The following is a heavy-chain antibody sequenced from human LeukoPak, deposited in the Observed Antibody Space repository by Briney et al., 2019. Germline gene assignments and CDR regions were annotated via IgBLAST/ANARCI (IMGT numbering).Heavy chain of an antibody. Sequence: GGSLRLSCAASGFTFSSYAMSWVRQAPGKGLEWVSAISGSGGSTYYADSVKGRFTISRDNSKNTLYLQMNSLRAEDTAVYYCAKALGRSYYYYMDVWGKGTTVTVSS. CDR1: GFTFSSYA. J-gene: IGHJ6*03. V-gene: IGHV3-23*01. CDR2: ISGSGGST. CDR3: AKALGRSYYYYMDV.